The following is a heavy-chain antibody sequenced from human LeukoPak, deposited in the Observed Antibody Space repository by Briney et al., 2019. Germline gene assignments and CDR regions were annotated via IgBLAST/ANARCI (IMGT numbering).Heavy chain of an antibody. Sequence: GASVTVSCKASGYTFTSYYMHWVRQAPGQGLEWMGIINPSGGSTTYAQKFQGRVTLTRDTSTSTVYMELSSLRSEDTAVYYCARVGGISRDYWGQGTLVTVSS. CDR1: GYTFTSYY. D-gene: IGHD2/OR15-2a*01. CDR3: ARVGGISRDY. J-gene: IGHJ4*02. CDR2: INPSGGST. V-gene: IGHV1-46*01.